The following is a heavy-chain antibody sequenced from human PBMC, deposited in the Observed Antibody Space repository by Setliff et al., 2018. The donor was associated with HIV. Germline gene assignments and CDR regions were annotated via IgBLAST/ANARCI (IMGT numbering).Heavy chain of an antibody. D-gene: IGHD1-1*01. CDR3: ARMRVFLGTTGTRRVDAFDI. V-gene: IGHV1-18*01. CDR2: ISAYNGNT. J-gene: IGHJ3*02. Sequence: ASVKVSCKASAYTFTSHGISWLRQAPGQGLEWMGWISAYNGNTNYAQKLQGRVTMTTDTSTSTAYMELRSLRSDDTAVYFCARMRVFLGTTGTRRVDAFDIWGQGTKVTVSS. CDR1: AYTFTSHG.